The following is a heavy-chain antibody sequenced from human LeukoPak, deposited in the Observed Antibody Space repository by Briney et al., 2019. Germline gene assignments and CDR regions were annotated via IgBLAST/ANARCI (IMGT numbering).Heavy chain of an antibody. D-gene: IGHD6-13*01. J-gene: IGHJ4*02. V-gene: IGHV4-59*08. Sequence: SETLSLTCTVSGGSISGYYWSWIRQPPGKGLEWIGYIYYSGSTNYNPSLKSRVTISVDTSKNQFSLKLSSVTAADTAVYYCARHAQVAAGTFDYWGQGILVTVSS. CDR1: GGSISGYY. CDR2: IYYSGST. CDR3: ARHAQVAAGTFDY.